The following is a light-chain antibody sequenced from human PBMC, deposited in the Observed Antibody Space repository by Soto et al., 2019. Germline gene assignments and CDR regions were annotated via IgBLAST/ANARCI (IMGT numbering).Light chain of an antibody. V-gene: IGKV1-5*01. J-gene: IGKJ1*01. CDR1: QSISGW. Sequence: DIPMTQSPSTLSASVGDRVTITCRASQSISGWLAWYQQKPGEAPSLLIYDASSLEAGVPSRFSGSGSGTEFTLTINSLQPEDVAIYYCQQYNRFSPRTFGQGTKVEIK. CDR2: DAS. CDR3: QQYNRFSPRT.